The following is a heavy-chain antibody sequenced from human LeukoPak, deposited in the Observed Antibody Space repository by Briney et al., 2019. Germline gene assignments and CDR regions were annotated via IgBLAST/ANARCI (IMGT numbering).Heavy chain of an antibody. CDR2: IYHGGST. CDR1: GDSLSSSRYS. CDR3: ARMVVDITRYFDP. J-gene: IGHJ5*02. Sequence: SETLSLTCTVSGDSLSSSRYSWSWLRQPPGQGLEWIGYIYHGGSTHYNPSLESRVTLSMDRSKKQFYLKLISATAADTAVYYCARMVVDITRYFDPWGQGTLVTVSS. D-gene: IGHD2-15*01. V-gene: IGHV4-30-2*01.